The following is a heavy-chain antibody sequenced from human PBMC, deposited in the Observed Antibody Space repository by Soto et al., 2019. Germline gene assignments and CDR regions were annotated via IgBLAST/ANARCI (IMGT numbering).Heavy chain of an antibody. J-gene: IGHJ5*02. CDR3: ARLRYYYGSGSYYISGP. D-gene: IGHD3-10*01. Sequence: SETLSLTCTVSGGSISSYYWSWIRQPPGKGLEWIGYIYYSGSTNYNPSPKSRVTISVDTSKNQFSLKLSSVTAADTAVYYCARLRYYYGSGSYYISGPWGQGTLVTVSS. CDR2: IYYSGST. V-gene: IGHV4-59*13. CDR1: GGSISSYY.